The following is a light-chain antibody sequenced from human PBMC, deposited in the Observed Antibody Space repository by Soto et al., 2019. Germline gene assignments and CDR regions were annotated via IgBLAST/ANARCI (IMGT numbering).Light chain of an antibody. Sequence: QSALTQPASVSGSPGQSITISCTGTSSDVGGYNYVSWYQLHPGKAPKLMIYEVSNRPSGVSNRFSGSKSGNTASLTISGLQAEDEADYYCSSYTSSATPYVFGTGTKLTV. CDR3: SSYTSSATPYV. J-gene: IGLJ1*01. CDR1: SSDVGGYNY. CDR2: EVS. V-gene: IGLV2-14*01.